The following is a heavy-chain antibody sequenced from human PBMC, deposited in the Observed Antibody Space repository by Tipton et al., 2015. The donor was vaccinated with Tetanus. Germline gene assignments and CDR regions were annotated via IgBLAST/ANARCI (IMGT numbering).Heavy chain of an antibody. CDR2: IYQTGST. CDR1: GALPTTGGYS. V-gene: IGHV4-30-2*01. Sequence: TLSLTCNVTGALPTTGGYSWGWIRQPPGQGLEWIGYIYQTGSTYFNPSLRSRLTMSFKMSKNQFSLKLTSVTAADTAVYYCARDRGVRGGYYYYHGMDVWSQGTTVTVSS. D-gene: IGHD3-10*01. J-gene: IGHJ6*02. CDR3: ARDRGVRGGYYYYHGMDV.